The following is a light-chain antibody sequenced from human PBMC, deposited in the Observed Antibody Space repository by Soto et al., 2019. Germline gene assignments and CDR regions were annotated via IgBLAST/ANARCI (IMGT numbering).Light chain of an antibody. CDR3: QSYDPTLRTSL. Sequence: QSVMTQPPSVSAAPGQKVTISCSGSSSNIGGNSVSWYQQLPGTAPKLLIYDDNKRPSGIPDRFSGSKSGNTASLTISGLQAEDEADYYCQSYDPTLRTSLFGGGTKLTVL. V-gene: IGLV1-51*01. CDR2: DDN. J-gene: IGLJ2*01. CDR1: SSNIGGNS.